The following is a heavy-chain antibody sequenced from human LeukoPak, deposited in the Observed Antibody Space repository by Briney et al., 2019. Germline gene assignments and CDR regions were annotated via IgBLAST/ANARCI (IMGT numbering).Heavy chain of an antibody. V-gene: IGHV3-21*01. CDR2: ISSSSSNI. CDR3: ARDQRGAAGTGTFDP. CDR1: GFTFSSYS. D-gene: IGHD6-13*01. J-gene: IGHJ5*02. Sequence: GGSLRLSCAASGFTFSSYSMNWVRQAPGEGLEWVSSISSSSSNIYYADSVKGRFTISRDNAKNSLYLQMNSLRAEDTAVYYCARDQRGAAGTGTFDPWGQGTLVTVSS.